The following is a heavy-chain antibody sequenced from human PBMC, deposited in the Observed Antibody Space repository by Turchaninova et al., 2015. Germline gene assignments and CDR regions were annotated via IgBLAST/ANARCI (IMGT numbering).Heavy chain of an antibody. CDR2: ISCSGGST. CDR1: GFTFRRYA. V-gene: IGHV3-23*04. J-gene: IGHJ4*02. D-gene: IGHD6-13*01. CDR3: AKDFSSSWTDKAFDY. Sequence: EVQLVESGGGLVQPGGSLRLSCAASGFTFRRYARSRVRQAPGKGLDWVSAISCSGGSTYYADSVKGRFTISRDTSKNTLYLQMNSLRVEDTALYYCAKDFSSSWTDKAFDYWGQGTLVTVSS.